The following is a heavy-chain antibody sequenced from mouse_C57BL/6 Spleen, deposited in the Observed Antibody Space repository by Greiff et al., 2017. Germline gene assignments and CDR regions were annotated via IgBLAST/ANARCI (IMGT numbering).Heavy chain of an antibody. D-gene: IGHD4-1*01. V-gene: IGHV1-54*01. CDR3: ARSKLGRLDY. CDR2: INPGSGGT. CDR1: GYAFTNYL. J-gene: IGHJ2*01. Sequence: VQLQQSGAELVRPGTSVKVSCKGSGYAFTNYLIEWVKQRPGQGLEWIGVINPGSGGTNYNEKFKGKATLTADKSSSTAYMQLSSLTSEDSAVYFCARSKLGRLDYWGQGTTLTVSS.